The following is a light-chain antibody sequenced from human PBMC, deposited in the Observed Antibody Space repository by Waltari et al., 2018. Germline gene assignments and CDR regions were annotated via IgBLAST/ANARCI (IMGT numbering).Light chain of an antibody. V-gene: IGKV3-20*01. CDR1: QCCVMS. CDR3: QKYESLPAT. Sequence: WRASQCCVMSLVWYQQEPGQSPSLLIYDSSRRATGIPDRFSGSGFGTDFSLTISRLEPEDFAVYYCQKYESLPATFGQGTKVEIK. CDR2: DSS. J-gene: IGKJ1*01.